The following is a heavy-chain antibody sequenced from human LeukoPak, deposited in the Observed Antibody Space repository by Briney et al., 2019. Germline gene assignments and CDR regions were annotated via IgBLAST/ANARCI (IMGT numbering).Heavy chain of an antibody. V-gene: IGHV4-61*01. CDR2: IYYSGST. D-gene: IGHD3-16*01. CDR1: GGSVSSGSYY. J-gene: IGHJ4*02. CDR3: AGGAAPGGFDY. Sequence: SETLSLTCTVSGGSVSSGSYYWSWIRQPPGKGLEWIGYIYYSGSTNYNPSLKSRVTISVDTSKNQFFLMLSSVTAADTAVYYFAGGAAPGGFDYWGQGTLVTVSS.